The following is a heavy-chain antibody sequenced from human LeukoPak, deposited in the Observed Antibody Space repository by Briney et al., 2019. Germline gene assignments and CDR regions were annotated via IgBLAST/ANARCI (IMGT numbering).Heavy chain of an antibody. D-gene: IGHD3-22*01. Sequence: ASVKVSCKASGYTFSDYPMHWLRQAPGQRFEWMGWISAGNIKYSQNFQDRINITRDTSASTVNMELSSLTSADTAVYYCARVGYYESSGYYEYWGQGTLVTVSS. CDR2: ISAGNI. CDR3: ARVGYYESSGYYEY. J-gene: IGHJ4*02. V-gene: IGHV1-3*01. CDR1: GYTFSDYP.